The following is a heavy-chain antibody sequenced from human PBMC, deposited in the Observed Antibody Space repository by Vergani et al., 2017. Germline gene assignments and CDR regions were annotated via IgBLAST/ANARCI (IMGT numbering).Heavy chain of an antibody. CDR1: GFTFSSYG. Sequence: VQLVESGGGLVKPGGSLRLSCAASGFTFSSYGMHWVRQAPGKGLEWVAFIRYDGSNKYYADSVKGRFTISRDNSKNTLYLQMNSLRAEDTAVYYCAKDMYXYDSSGYYSGFFDYWGQGTLVTVSS. J-gene: IGHJ4*02. V-gene: IGHV3-30*02. CDR3: AKDMYXYDSSGYYSGFFDY. CDR2: IRYDGSNK. D-gene: IGHD3-22*01.